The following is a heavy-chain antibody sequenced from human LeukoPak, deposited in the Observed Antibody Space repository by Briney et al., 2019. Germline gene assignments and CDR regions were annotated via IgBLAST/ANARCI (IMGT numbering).Heavy chain of an antibody. D-gene: IGHD3/OR15-3a*01. V-gene: IGHV3-23*01. CDR3: AKDWTGTKPFDL. J-gene: IGHJ2*01. Sequence: GGSLRLSCVGSGFTFSSYSMNWVRQAPGKGLEWGSGISGSGGKTYYADSVKGRFTISRDNFKNTLYLQMNSLRAEDTAVYYCAKDWTGTKPFDLWGRGTLVTVSS. CDR2: ISGSGGKT. CDR1: GFTFSSYS.